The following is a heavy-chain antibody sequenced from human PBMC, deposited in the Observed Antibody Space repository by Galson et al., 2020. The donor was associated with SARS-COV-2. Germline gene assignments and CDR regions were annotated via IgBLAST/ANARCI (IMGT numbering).Heavy chain of an antibody. D-gene: IGHD3-9*01. CDR2: ISSSSSYI. J-gene: IGHJ4*01. Sequence: NSVGSLRLSCAASGFTFSSYSMNWVRQAPGKGLEWVSSISSSSSYIYYADSVKGRFTISRDNAKNSLYLQMNSLRAEDTAVYYCARDGSTGFPGYYKSLTDYFDYWG. CDR1: GFTFSSYS. V-gene: IGHV3-21*01. CDR3: ARDGSTGFPGYYKSLTDYFDY.